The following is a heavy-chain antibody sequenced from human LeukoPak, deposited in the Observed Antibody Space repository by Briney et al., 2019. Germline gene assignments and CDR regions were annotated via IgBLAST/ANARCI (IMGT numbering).Heavy chain of an antibody. CDR1: GYRFNVYD. D-gene: IGHD4-23*01. V-gene: IGHV1-18*01. CDR2: ISTYTGRA. Sequence: ASVKVSCKTSGYRFNVYDILWVRQAPGHGLDYVGWISTYTGRANYAQKSQGRVSMITDTSTSTAYLELTNLTSSDTGLYYCARADGTNSGTNAFDVWGLGTMVTFAS. J-gene: IGHJ3*01. CDR3: ARADGTNSGTNAFDV.